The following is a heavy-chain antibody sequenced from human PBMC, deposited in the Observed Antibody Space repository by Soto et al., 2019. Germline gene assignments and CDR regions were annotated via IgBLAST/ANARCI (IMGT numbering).Heavy chain of an antibody. CDR1: GYTFTSYA. J-gene: IGHJ4*02. CDR2: INAGNGNT. Sequence: ASVKVSCKASGYTFTSYAMHWVRQAPGQRLEWMGWINAGNGNTKYSQKFQGRVTITRDTSASTAYMELSSLRSEDTAVYYCASEKRSGYSGYDDRWPFYWGQGTLVTVSS. D-gene: IGHD5-12*01. CDR3: ASEKRSGYSGYDDRWPFY. V-gene: IGHV1-3*01.